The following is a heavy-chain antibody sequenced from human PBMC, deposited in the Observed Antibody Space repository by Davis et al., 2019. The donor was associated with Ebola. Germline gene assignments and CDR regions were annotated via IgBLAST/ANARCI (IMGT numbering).Heavy chain of an antibody. CDR2: INWNGGST. Sequence: PGGSLRLSCAASGFTVSSNYMSWVRQAPGKGLEWVSGINWNGGSTGYADSVKGRFTISRDNAKNSLYLQMNSLRAEDTAVYYCARDLALTPYGMDPWGQGTTVTVSS. J-gene: IGHJ6*02. CDR3: ARDLALTPYGMDP. CDR1: GFTVSSNY. V-gene: IGHV3-20*04.